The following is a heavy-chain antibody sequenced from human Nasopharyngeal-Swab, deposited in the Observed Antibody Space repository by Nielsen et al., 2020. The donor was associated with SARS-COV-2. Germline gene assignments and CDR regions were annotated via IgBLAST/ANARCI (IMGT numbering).Heavy chain of an antibody. CDR2: ISAYNGNT. CDR3: ARDQKLRAIAVAGL. Sequence: ASVKVSCQASVYTFPRYGISWVRPAPGQGLEWMGWISAYNGNTNYAQKLQGRVTMTTDTSTSTAYMELRSLRSDDTAVYYCARDQKLRAIAVAGLWGQGTLVTVSS. J-gene: IGHJ4*02. V-gene: IGHV1-18*01. CDR1: VYTFPRYG. D-gene: IGHD6-19*01.